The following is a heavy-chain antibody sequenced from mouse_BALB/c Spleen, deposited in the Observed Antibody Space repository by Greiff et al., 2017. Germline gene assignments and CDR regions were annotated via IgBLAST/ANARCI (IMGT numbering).Heavy chain of an antibody. Sequence: VQLQQSGAELARPGASVKLSCKASGYTFTDYYINWVKQRTGQGLEWIGEIYPGSGNTYYNEKFKGKATLTADKSSSTAYMQLSSLTSEDSAVYFCARGRYYAYWGQGTLVTVSA. V-gene: IGHV1-77*01. CDR2: IYPGSGNT. J-gene: IGHJ3*01. CDR1: GYTFTDYY. D-gene: IGHD1-1*01. CDR3: ARGRYYAY.